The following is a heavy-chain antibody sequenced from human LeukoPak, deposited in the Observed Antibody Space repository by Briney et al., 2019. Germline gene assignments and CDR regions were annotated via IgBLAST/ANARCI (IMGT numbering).Heavy chain of an antibody. D-gene: IGHD3-22*01. Sequence: GGPLRLSCAASGFTFSDYYMSWIRQAPGKGLEWVSYISSSGSIFYYADSMKGRFTISRDNAKNSLYLQMNSLRAEDTAVYYCARDDDYYDSSGDAFDIWGQGTMVTVSS. CDR3: ARDDDYYDSSGDAFDI. J-gene: IGHJ3*02. CDR2: ISSSGSIF. V-gene: IGHV3-11*01. CDR1: GFTFSDYY.